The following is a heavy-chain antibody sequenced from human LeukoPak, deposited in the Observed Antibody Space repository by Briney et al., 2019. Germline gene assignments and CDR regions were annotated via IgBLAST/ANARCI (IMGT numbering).Heavy chain of an antibody. CDR1: GGSFSGYY. CDR2: INHSGST. D-gene: IGHD2-15*01. Sequence: PSETLSLTCAVYGGSFSGYYRSWIRQPPGKGLEWMGEINHSGSTNYNPSLKSRVTISVDTSKNQFSLKLSSVTAADTAVYYCARSCPVLRYSLGMDVWGKGTTVTVSS. J-gene: IGHJ6*04. CDR3: ARSCPVLRYSLGMDV. V-gene: IGHV4-34*01.